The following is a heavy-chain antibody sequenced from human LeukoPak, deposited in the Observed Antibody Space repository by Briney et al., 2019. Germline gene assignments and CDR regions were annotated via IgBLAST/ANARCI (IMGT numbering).Heavy chain of an antibody. Sequence: SQTLSLTCTVSGGSISSGGSYWSWIRQHPGKGLEWVGYIYFSGSTYYNPSLKSRVTISVDTSKNQFSLKLSSVTAADTAVYYCARAYVVVTAILWFDPWGQGTLVTVSP. V-gene: IGHV4-31*03. D-gene: IGHD2-21*02. CDR3: ARAYVVVTAILWFDP. CDR2: IYFSGST. J-gene: IGHJ5*02. CDR1: GGSISSGGSY.